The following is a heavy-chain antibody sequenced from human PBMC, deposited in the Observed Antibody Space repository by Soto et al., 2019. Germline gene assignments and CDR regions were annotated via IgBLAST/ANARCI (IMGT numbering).Heavy chain of an antibody. Sequence: GGSLRLSCAASGFTFSTYSMNWVRQAPGKGLEWVSYIDGSGNNIHYADSEQGRFTISRDNAKNSLYLQMNSLRVEDTALYYCARDYGWAFDVWGKGTVVTVSS. CDR1: GFTFSTYS. J-gene: IGHJ3*01. D-gene: IGHD3-16*01. CDR2: IDGSGNNI. V-gene: IGHV3-48*01. CDR3: ARDYGWAFDV.